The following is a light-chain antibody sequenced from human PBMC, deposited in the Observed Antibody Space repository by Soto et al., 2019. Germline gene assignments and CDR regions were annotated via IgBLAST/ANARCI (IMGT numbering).Light chain of an antibody. V-gene: IGKV1-39*01. CDR3: QQSYSTPRT. Sequence: DIQMTPSPSSLSASVVDRVTITCRASQSISSYLNWYQQKPGKAPKLLIYAASSLQSGVPSRFSGSGSGTDFTLTISSLQPEDFATYYCQQSYSTPRTFGPGAKVDIK. CDR2: AAS. CDR1: QSISSY. J-gene: IGKJ2*01.